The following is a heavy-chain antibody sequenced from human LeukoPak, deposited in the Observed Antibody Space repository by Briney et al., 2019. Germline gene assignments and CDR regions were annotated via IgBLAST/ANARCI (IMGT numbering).Heavy chain of an antibody. J-gene: IGHJ4*02. Sequence: PGGSLRLSCAASGFTVSSNYMSWVRQAPGKGLEWVSVIYSSGSTYYADSVKGRFTISRDNSKNTLYLQMNSLRAEDTAVYYCASRYSSGWYGPFDYWGQGTLVTVSS. V-gene: IGHV3-53*01. CDR1: GFTVSSNY. D-gene: IGHD6-19*01. CDR3: ASRYSSGWYGPFDY. CDR2: IYSSGST.